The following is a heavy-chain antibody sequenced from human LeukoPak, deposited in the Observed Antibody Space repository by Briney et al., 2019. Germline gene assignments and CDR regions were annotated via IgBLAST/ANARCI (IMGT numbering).Heavy chain of an antibody. CDR2: VRPGDSAR. CDR1: GFTFSNCP. CDR3: ATDSHYAFDF. D-gene: IGHD4-17*01. Sequence: GGSLRLSCAAFGFTFSNCPMNWVRQAPGKGLEWVSNVRPGDSARSYADSVRGRFTISRDGAKNSLYLQMNSLRDEDTAVYYCATDSHYAFDFWGLGTLVTVSS. V-gene: IGHV3-48*02. J-gene: IGHJ4*02.